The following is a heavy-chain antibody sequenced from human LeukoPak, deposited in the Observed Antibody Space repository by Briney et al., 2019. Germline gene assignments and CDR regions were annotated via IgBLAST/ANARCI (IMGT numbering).Heavy chain of an antibody. CDR2: ISGYNGNT. V-gene: IGHV1-18*01. Sequence: ASVKVSCKASGYTFTSYGISWVRQAPGQGLEWMGWISGYNGNTNYAQKLQGRVTMTTDTSTSTAYMELRSLRSDDTAVYYCARSDRSDFYFDYWGQGTLVTVSS. CDR1: GYTFTSYG. D-gene: IGHD1-14*01. J-gene: IGHJ4*02. CDR3: ARSDRSDFYFDY.